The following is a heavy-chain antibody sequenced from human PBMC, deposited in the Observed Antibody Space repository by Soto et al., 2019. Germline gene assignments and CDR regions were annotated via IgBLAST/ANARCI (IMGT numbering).Heavy chain of an antibody. Sequence: EIQLVESGGGLVQPGGSLRLSCAASGFNFNIYSMNWVRQAPGKGLEWVSYISSSSTTTYHADAVKGRFTISRDNAKNYXXLQMNSLRDEDTAVYYCARERGVGIGAKYYNGMDVWGQGTTVTVSS. D-gene: IGHD2-21*01. J-gene: IGHJ6*01. CDR3: ARERGVGIGAKYYNGMDV. CDR2: ISSSSTTT. V-gene: IGHV3-48*02. CDR1: GFNFNIYS.